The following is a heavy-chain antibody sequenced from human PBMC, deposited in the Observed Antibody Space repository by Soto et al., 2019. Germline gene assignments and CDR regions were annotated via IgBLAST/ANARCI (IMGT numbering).Heavy chain of an antibody. V-gene: IGHV1-69*01. J-gene: IGHJ4*02. D-gene: IGHD3-22*01. CDR3: ARGWGYDSTDYYYAY. CDR2: INPIFGTA. Sequence: QVQLVQSGAEVKKPGASVKVSCKAFGYTFTGYYLHWVRQAPGQGLEWMGWINPIFGTANHAQKFQGRVTIIADESTSTVYMELSSLRSDDTAIYYCARGWGYDSTDYYYAYWGQGTLVIVSS. CDR1: GYTFTGYY.